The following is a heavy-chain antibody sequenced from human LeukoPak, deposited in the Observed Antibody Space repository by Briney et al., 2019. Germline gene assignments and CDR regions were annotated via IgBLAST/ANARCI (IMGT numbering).Heavy chain of an antibody. Sequence: SETLSLTCTVSGGSISSYYWSWIRQPPGKGLEWIGYIYYSGSTNYNPSLKSRVSISVDTSKNQFSLKLSSVTAADTAVYYCARSRRNSSGWYFDYWGQGTQVTVSS. V-gene: IGHV4-59*01. CDR1: GGSISSYY. CDR2: IYYSGST. J-gene: IGHJ4*02. D-gene: IGHD6-19*01. CDR3: ARSRRNSSGWYFDY.